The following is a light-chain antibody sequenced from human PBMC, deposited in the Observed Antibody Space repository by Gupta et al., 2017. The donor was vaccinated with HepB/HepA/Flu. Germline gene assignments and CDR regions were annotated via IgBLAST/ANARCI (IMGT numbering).Light chain of an antibody. V-gene: IGKV3-15*01. Sequence: EIVMTQSPATLSVSPGERATLSCRASQSLDTNLAWYQQKPGQAPRLLISGASTRATGIPVRFSGSGSGTEFTLTISSLQSEDFAVYYCQQYNNWPLYTFGQGTKLEI. CDR2: GAS. CDR1: QSLDTN. CDR3: QQYNNWPLYT. J-gene: IGKJ2*01.